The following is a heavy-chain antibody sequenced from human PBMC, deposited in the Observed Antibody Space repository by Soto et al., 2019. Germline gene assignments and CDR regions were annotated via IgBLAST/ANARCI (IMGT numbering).Heavy chain of an antibody. Sequence: PGGSLRLSCAASGFSVSSNYMNWVRQAPGKGLEWVSVIYSGGSTYYADSVKGRFTISRDNSKNTLYLQMNSLRAEDTAVYYCAVKLGKYSGEFNYRGQGTQVTVSS. CDR1: GFSVSSNY. J-gene: IGHJ4*02. CDR2: IYSGGST. V-gene: IGHV3-53*01. CDR3: AVKLGKYSGEFNY. D-gene: IGHD5-12*01.